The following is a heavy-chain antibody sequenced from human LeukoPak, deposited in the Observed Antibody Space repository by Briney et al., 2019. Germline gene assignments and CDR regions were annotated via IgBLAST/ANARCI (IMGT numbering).Heavy chain of an antibody. Sequence: SETLSLTCTVSGGSISSSSYYWGWIRQPPGKGLEWIGSIYYSGSTYYNPSLKSRVTISVDTSKNQFSLKLSSVTAADTAVYYCASLQRYSSSWLHSDFDYWGQGTLVTVSS. CDR1: GGSISSSSYY. CDR3: ASLQRYSSSWLHSDFDY. D-gene: IGHD6-13*01. V-gene: IGHV4-39*07. J-gene: IGHJ4*02. CDR2: IYYSGST.